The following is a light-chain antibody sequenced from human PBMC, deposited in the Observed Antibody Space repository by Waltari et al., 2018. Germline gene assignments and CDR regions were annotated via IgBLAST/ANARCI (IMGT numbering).Light chain of an antibody. Sequence: DIVMTQSPAPLSVSPGERSTLACRARQSVSRNLAWYQQKPGQAPRLLIYGAYTRATGIPARFSGSGSGTEFTLTISSLQSEDFAVYYCQQYNNWPRTFGQGTKVEIK. CDR1: QSVSRN. V-gene: IGKV3-15*01. J-gene: IGKJ1*01. CDR2: GAY. CDR3: QQYNNWPRT.